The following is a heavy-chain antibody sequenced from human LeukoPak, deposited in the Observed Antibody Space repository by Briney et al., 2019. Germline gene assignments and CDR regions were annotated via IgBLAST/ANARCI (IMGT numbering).Heavy chain of an antibody. CDR3: ARDYSNDYYYYYMDV. CDR1: GGTFTSYA. V-gene: IGHV1-69*06. D-gene: IGHD4-11*01. CDR2: IIPIFGTA. Sequence: SVKVSCKASGGTFTSYAISWVRQAPGQGLEWMGGIIPIFGTANYAQKFQGRVTITADKSTSTAYMELSSLRSEDTAVYYCARDYSNDYYYYYMDVWGKGTTVTVSS. J-gene: IGHJ6*03.